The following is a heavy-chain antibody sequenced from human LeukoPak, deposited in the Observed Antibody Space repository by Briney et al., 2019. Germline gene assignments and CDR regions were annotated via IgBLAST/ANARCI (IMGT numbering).Heavy chain of an antibody. CDR2: LSSSSTI. CDR3: ARGCRGGGFSYGYDAVDF. D-gene: IGHD5-18*01. J-gene: IGHJ3*01. CDR1: GFTFNSYS. V-gene: IGHV3-48*02. Sequence: PGGSLRLSCAASGFTFNSYSMNWVRQAPGKGLEWISYLSSSSTIFYADSVKGRFTISRDNARNSLFLQMNSLRDEDTAVYYCARGCRGGGFSYGYDAVDFWGQGTMVTVFS.